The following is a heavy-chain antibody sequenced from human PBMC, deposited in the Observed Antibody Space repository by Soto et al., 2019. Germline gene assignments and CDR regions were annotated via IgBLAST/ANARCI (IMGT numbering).Heavy chain of an antibody. Sequence: GGSLRLYCAASGFTFSMSAMTWVRQAPGKGLEWVSTTGLNGRTTYYADSVKGRFTVSRDNSKNTLDLHMSSLRAEDTAVYYCATVHSTSRSFDYWGQGTLVTVSS. CDR1: GFTFSMSA. J-gene: IGHJ4*02. CDR3: ATVHSTSRSFDY. D-gene: IGHD6-6*01. V-gene: IGHV3-23*01. CDR2: TGLNGRTT.